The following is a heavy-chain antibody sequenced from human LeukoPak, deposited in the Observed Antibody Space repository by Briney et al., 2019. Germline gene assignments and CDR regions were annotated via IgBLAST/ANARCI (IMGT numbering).Heavy chain of an antibody. V-gene: IGHV4-4*07. J-gene: IGHJ6*02. Sequence: SETLSLTCTVSGGSISSYYWSWIRQPAGKGLEWIGRIYTSGSTNYNPSLKSRVTISVDTSKNQFSLKLSSVTAADTAVYYCARDSYDILTGTHYYYGMDVWGQGTTVTVSS. CDR2: IYTSGST. CDR3: ARDSYDILTGTHYYYGMDV. D-gene: IGHD3-9*01. CDR1: GGSISSYY.